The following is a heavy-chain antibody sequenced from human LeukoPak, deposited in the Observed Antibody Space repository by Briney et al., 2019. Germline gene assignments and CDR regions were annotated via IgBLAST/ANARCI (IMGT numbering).Heavy chain of an antibody. CDR3: GGDRGGSRSDC. CDR2: IYSGGTT. D-gene: IGHD6-13*01. V-gene: IGHV3-66*01. Sequence: GGSLRLSCAASGFTVSSNYMSGVRQAPGEGLEWVSGIYSGGTTYYADSVKGRFTISRDNSKNTLYLQMNSLRAEVTAVYFCGGDRGGSRSDCWGQGTLVTVSS. CDR1: GFTVSSNY. J-gene: IGHJ4*02.